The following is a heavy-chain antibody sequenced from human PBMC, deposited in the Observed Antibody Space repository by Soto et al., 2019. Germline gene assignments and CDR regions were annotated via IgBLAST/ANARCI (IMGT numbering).Heavy chain of an antibody. J-gene: IGHJ5*02. D-gene: IGHD2-2*01. CDR3: VRDLNFPYKGDYQGWFDL. Sequence: PGGSLRLSCAASGFTFSTYGMHWVRQAPGKGLEWVALIWSDGTNKYYADSVKGRFTISRDNSKKTLYLQMNSLRVEDTAVYYCVRDLNFPYKGDYQGWFDLWGQGTLVTVS. CDR2: IWSDGTNK. CDR1: GFTFSTYG. V-gene: IGHV3-33*01.